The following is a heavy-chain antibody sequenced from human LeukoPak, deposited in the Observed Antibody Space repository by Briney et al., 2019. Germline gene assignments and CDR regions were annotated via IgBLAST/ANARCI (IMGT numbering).Heavy chain of an antibody. Sequence: PGGSLRLSCAASGFTFSSYGMHWVRQAPGKGLEWVAFIRYDGSNKYYADSVKGRFTISRDNSKNTLYLQMNSLRAEDTAVYYCARARTYDSSGYYYYFDYWGQGTLVTVSS. D-gene: IGHD3-22*01. CDR1: GFTFSSYG. V-gene: IGHV3-30*02. J-gene: IGHJ4*02. CDR2: IRYDGSNK. CDR3: ARARTYDSSGYYYYFDY.